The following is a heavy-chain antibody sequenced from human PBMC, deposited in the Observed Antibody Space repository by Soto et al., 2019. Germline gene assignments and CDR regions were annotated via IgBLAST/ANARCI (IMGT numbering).Heavy chain of an antibody. V-gene: IGHV2-5*02. Sequence: SGPTLVNPTQTLTLTCTFSGFSLSTTGVGVGWIRQPPGKALEWLALIYWDDDKRYSPSLKSRLTITKDTSKNQVVLTMTNMDPVDTATYFFAHRLWGDWVFDYRGQGTPVPVSS. D-gene: IGHD2-21*02. CDR1: GFSLSTTGVG. CDR2: IYWDDDK. J-gene: IGHJ4*02. CDR3: AHRLWGDWVFDY.